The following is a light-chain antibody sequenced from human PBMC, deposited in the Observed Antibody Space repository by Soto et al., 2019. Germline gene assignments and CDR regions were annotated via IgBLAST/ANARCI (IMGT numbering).Light chain of an antibody. CDR3: QKYNSDPLT. CDR1: QGISNY. V-gene: IGKV1-27*01. J-gene: IGKJ4*01. Sequence: DIQMTQSPSSLSASVADRVTITCRASQGISNYLAWYQQKPGKAPQLLIYGATTLQSGVPSRFSGSGSGTDFTLTIASLQPEDVAIYYCQKYNSDPLTFGGGTKVDIK. CDR2: GAT.